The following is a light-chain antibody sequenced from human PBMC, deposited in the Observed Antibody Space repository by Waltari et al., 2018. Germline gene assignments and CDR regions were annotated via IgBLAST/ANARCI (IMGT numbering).Light chain of an antibody. CDR1: QDIRTY. V-gene: IGKV1-8*01. J-gene: IGKJ1*01. CDR3: QQYYAFPRT. CDR2: AVS. Sequence: AIRVTQSPSSLSASTGDSVTITCRASQDIRTYLGWYQQKPGKAPKPLLYAVSTLQRGVPSRFSGSGSGTDFALHIQNLQSEDFATYFCQQYYAFPRTFGQGTRVEV.